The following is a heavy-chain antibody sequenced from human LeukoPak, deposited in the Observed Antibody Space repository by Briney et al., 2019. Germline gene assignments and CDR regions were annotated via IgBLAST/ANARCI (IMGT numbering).Heavy chain of an antibody. V-gene: IGHV4-59*08. D-gene: IGHD6-19*01. CDR2: ISYSGST. CDR3: ARLATAGYLNC. J-gene: IGHJ4*02. Sequence: SETLSLTCTVSGGSISGYYWSWIRQPPGKGLEWIGYISYSGSTKYNPSLKSRVTISVDTSKNQFSLKLSSVTAADTAVYYCARLATAGYLNCWGQGTLVTVSS. CDR1: GGSISGYY.